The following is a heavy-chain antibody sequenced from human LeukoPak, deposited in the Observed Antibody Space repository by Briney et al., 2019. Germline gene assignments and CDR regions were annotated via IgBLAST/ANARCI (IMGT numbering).Heavy chain of an antibody. J-gene: IGHJ4*02. Sequence: GGSLRLSCAASGFTFSSYGMHWVRQAPGKGLEWVAVISYDGSNKYYADSVKGRFTISRDNSKSTLYLQMNSLRAEDTAVYYCAKVKAGWIQLWDAFDYWGQGTLVTVSS. D-gene: IGHD5-18*01. CDR1: GFTFSSYG. V-gene: IGHV3-30*18. CDR3: AKVKAGWIQLWDAFDY. CDR2: ISYDGSNK.